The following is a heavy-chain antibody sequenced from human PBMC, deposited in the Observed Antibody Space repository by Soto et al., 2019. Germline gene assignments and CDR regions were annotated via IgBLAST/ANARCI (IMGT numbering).Heavy chain of an antibody. J-gene: IGHJ4*02. CDR2: INHSGST. V-gene: IGHV4-34*01. Sequence: PSETLSLTCAVYGVSFSGYYWSWIRQPPGKGLEWIGEINHSGSTNYNPSLKSRVTMSVDTSKNQFSLKLSSVTAADTAVYYCARGRVWFGELNFDYWGQGTLVTVSS. D-gene: IGHD3-10*01. CDR1: GVSFSGYY. CDR3: ARGRVWFGELNFDY.